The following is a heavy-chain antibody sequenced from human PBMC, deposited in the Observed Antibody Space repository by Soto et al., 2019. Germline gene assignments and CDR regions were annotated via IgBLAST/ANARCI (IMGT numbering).Heavy chain of an antibody. J-gene: IGHJ4*02. CDR3: ARGWSYDILTGYSY. CDR2: ITPIFGTA. Sequence: QVQLVQSGAEVKKPGSSVKVSCKASGGSFSNYAISWVRQAPGQGLEWMGGITPIFGTANYTQRFQGRVTVTAGEFNRTAYMELSSLRSEDTAVYYCARGWSYDILTGYSYWGQGTLVTVSS. CDR1: GGSFSNYA. D-gene: IGHD3-9*01. V-gene: IGHV1-69*01.